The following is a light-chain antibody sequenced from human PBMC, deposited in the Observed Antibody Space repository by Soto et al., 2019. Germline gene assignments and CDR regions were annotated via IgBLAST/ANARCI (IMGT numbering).Light chain of an antibody. CDR3: QQYGSSLLT. CDR1: QSVSSEK. J-gene: IGKJ4*01. CDR2: GAS. V-gene: IGKV3-20*01. Sequence: EIVLTQSPGTLSLSPGERASLSRRASQSVSSEKLAWYQQKPGQAPRLLIFGASGRATGIPERFSGSGSGTDFSLTISRLEPEDSAVYYCQQYGSSLLTFGGGTKVEIK.